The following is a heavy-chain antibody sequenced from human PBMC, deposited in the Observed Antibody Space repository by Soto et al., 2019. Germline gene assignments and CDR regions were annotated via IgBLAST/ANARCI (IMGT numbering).Heavy chain of an antibody. CDR2: IYYTGST. CDR1: GGSISSDY. CDR3: AREFAP. V-gene: IGHV4-59*01. Sequence: SETLSLTCTVSGGSISSDYWSWIRQPPGKGLEWIAYIYYTGSTNYNPSLKSRVTISVDTSKNQFSLKLSSVTAADTAVYYCAREFAPWGQGTLVTVSS. J-gene: IGHJ5*02.